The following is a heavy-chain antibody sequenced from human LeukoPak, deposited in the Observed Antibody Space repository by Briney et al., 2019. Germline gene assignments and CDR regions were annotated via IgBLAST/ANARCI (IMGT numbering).Heavy chain of an antibody. CDR3: ARDRGYCSGGSCYPNY. CDR2: INPNSGGT. V-gene: IGHV1-2*02. CDR1: GYTFTGYY. D-gene: IGHD2-15*01. Sequence: GASVTVSCKASGYTFTGYYMHWVRQAPGQGLEWMGWINPNSGGTNYAQKFQGRVTMTRDTSISTAYMELSRLRSDDTAVYYCARDRGYCSGGSCYPNYWGQGTLVTVSS. J-gene: IGHJ4*02.